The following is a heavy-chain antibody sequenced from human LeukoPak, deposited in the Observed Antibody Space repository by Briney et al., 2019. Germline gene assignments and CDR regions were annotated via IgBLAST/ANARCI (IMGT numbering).Heavy chain of an antibody. D-gene: IGHD6-19*01. V-gene: IGHV1-8*03. CDR1: GYTFTSYD. J-gene: IGHJ6*03. CDR2: MSPNSGNT. CDR3: ARVLSGWHENYYYYYYMDV. Sequence: ASVKVSCKASGYTFTSYDINWVRQATGQGIEWVGWMSPNSGNTGYAQKFQGRVTITSNTSISTAYMELSSLRSEDTAVYYCARVLSGWHENYYYYYYMDVWGKGTTVTVSS.